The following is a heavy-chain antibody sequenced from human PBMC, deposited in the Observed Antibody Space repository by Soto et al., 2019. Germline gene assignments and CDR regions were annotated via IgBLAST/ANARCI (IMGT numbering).Heavy chain of an antibody. V-gene: IGHV3-23*01. CDR1: GFTFSRFG. Sequence: EVQLLESGGGLVQPGGSLRLSCAASGFTFSRFGMSWVRQAPGKGLEWVSGISGGGNPTYFSDSVKGRFTISRDSAKNMLYLQMNSLRTEDTAVYYCAKDITYDSSAYDSWGQGTLVTVSS. D-gene: IGHD3-22*01. CDR2: ISGGGNPT. CDR3: AKDITYDSSAYDS. J-gene: IGHJ4*02.